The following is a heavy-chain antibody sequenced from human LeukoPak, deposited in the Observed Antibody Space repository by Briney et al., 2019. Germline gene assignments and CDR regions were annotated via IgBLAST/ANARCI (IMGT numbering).Heavy chain of an antibody. CDR3: ARGLEYYYGSGTNWFDP. CDR1: GGSFSGYY. J-gene: IGHJ5*02. D-gene: IGHD3-10*01. V-gene: IGHV4-34*01. CDR2: INHSGST. Sequence: SETLSLTCAVYGGSFSGYYWSWIRQPPGKGLEWIGEINHSGSTNYNPSLKSRVTISVDTSKNQFSLKLSSVTAADTAVYYCARGLEYYYGSGTNWFDPWGQGTLVTVSS.